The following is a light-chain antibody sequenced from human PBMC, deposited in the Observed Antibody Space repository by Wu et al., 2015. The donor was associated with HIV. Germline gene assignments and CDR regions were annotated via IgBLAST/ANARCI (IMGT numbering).Light chain of an antibody. CDR2: GAS. Sequence: EIVMTQSPATLSVSPGERATLSCRASQSLSSNLAWYQHKPGQPPRLLMYGASTRDTGIAARFSGTGSGTEFTLTISSLQSEDFAIYYCQQYNNWPWTFGRGDRRWKSN. V-gene: IGKV3-15*01. CDR3: QQYNNWPWT. CDR1: QSLSSN. J-gene: IGKJ1*01.